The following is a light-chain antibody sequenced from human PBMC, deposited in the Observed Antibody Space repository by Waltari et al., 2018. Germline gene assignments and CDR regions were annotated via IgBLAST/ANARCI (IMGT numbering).Light chain of an antibody. CDR3: QQYYSTPRT. V-gene: IGKV4-1*01. Sequence: DIVMTQSPDSLAVSLGERVTINCKSSQSLLFSSNNRNYFAWYQQRPGQPPKLLIYWASTRESGVPDRFSGSGSGTDFTLTISSLQAEDAAVYYCQQYYSTPRTFGQGTKVEIK. CDR1: QSLLFSSNNRNY. CDR2: WAS. J-gene: IGKJ1*01.